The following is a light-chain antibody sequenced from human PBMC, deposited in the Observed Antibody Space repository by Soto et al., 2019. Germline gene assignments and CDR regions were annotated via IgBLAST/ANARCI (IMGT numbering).Light chain of an antibody. CDR1: NSNIGNNF. CDR3: AEWDDTLSSVQ. V-gene: IGLV1-47*01. CDR2: RNT. Sequence: QSALTQPPSASGTPGQKVTISCSGSNSNIGNNFVYWYQQFPGAAPKLLIYRNTHRPSGVPDRFSGSKSDTSASLAISGLRSEDEADYHCAEWDDTLSSVQFGGGTKLTVL. J-gene: IGLJ2*01.